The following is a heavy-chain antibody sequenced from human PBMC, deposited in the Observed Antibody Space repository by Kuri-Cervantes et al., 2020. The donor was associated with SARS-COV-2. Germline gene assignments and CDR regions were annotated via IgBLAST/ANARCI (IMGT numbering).Heavy chain of an antibody. V-gene: IGHV3-74*01. CDR2: INSDGSNT. CDR1: GFMFSCYW. CDR3: VRDGDHWNFDY. Sequence: SCAASGFMFSCYWMHWVRQAPGKGLVWVSRINSDGSNTTYADSVRGRFTISRDNAKNTLYLQMSSLRAEDTAVYYCVRDGDHWNFDYWGQGTLVTVSS. D-gene: IGHD1-1*01. J-gene: IGHJ4*02.